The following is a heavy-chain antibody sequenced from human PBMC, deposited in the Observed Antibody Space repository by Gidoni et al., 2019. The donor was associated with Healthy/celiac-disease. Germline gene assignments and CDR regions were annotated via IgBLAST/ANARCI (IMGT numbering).Heavy chain of an antibody. CDR3: ATGLWFGESHLDY. J-gene: IGHJ4*02. D-gene: IGHD3-10*01. Sequence: PGASVKVSCKVSGSTLTELSMHWVRQAPGKGLEWMGGFDPEDGETIYAQKFQGRVTMTEDTSTDTAYMELSSLRSEDTAVYYCATGLWFGESHLDYWGQGTLVTVSS. CDR1: GSTLTELS. CDR2: FDPEDGET. V-gene: IGHV1-24*01.